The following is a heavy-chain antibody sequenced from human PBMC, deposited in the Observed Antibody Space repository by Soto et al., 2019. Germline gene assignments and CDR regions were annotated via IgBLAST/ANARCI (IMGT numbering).Heavy chain of an antibody. J-gene: IGHJ4*02. CDR3: TRSIVATRRSMFNFDY. Sequence: GGSLRLSCAASGFTFSGSAMHWVRQASGKGLEWVGRIRSKANSYATAYAASVKGRFTISRDDSKNTAYLQMNSLKTEDTAVYYCTRSIVATRRSMFNFDYWGQGTLVTVSS. V-gene: IGHV3-73*01. D-gene: IGHD5-12*01. CDR2: IRSKANSYAT. CDR1: GFTFSGSA.